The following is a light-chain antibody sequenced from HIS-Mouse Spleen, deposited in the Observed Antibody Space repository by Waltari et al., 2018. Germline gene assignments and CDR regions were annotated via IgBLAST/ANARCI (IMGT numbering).Light chain of an antibody. CDR1: RSAVGGYNL. CDR3: CSYAGSNVV. Sequence: HSALTQPAAVSGSPGQSLTISCTGPRSAVGGYNLVPWYQQHPGKAPKLIIYEGSKRPSGVSNRFSGSKSGNTASLTISGLQAEDEADYYCCSYAGSNVVFGGGTKLTVL. J-gene: IGLJ2*01. CDR2: EGS. V-gene: IGLV2-23*01.